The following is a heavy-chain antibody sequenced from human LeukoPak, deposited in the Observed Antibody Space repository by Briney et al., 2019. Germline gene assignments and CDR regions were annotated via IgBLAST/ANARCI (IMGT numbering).Heavy chain of an antibody. V-gene: IGHV3-30*02. D-gene: IGHD6-19*01. CDR1: GFTFSTYG. J-gene: IGHJ4*02. CDR3: AKDGYRSDSYEDY. Sequence: PGGSLRLSCAAAGFTFSTYGIHWVRQAPGMGLEWVAFIRYDGSNKYYADSVKGRFTISRDNFMNTVDLQMNSLRPEDTAVYYCAKDGYRSDSYEDYSGQGALVSVSS. CDR2: IRYDGSNK.